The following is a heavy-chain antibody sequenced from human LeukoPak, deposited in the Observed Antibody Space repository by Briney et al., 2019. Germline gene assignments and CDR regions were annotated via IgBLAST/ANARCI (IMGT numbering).Heavy chain of an antibody. CDR3: ARGPDVGSVVVVAADFDY. V-gene: IGHV3-21*01. CDR1: GFTFSTYS. D-gene: IGHD2-15*01. Sequence: GGSLRLSCAASGFTFSTYSMNWVRQAPGKGLEWVSSISSSSSYIYYADSVKGRFTISRDNAKNSLYLQMNSLRAEDTAVYYCARGPDVGSVVVVAADFDYWGQGTLVTVSS. CDR2: ISSSSSYI. J-gene: IGHJ4*02.